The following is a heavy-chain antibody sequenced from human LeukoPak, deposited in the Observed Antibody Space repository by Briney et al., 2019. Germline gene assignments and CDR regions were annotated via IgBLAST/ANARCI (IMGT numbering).Heavy chain of an antibody. Sequence: GGSLRLSCAASGVTFSSYWMSWVRQAPGKGLEWVANIKQDGSEKYYVDSVKGRFTISRDNAKNSLHLQMNSLRAEDTAVYYCARGFDFMITFGGVIAGTFDYWGQGTLVTVSS. CDR2: IKQDGSEK. D-gene: IGHD3-16*02. CDR1: GVTFSSYW. V-gene: IGHV3-7*03. J-gene: IGHJ4*02. CDR3: ARGFDFMITFGGVIAGTFDY.